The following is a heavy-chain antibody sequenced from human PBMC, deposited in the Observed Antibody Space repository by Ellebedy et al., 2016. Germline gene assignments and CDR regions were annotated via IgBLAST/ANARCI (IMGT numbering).Heavy chain of an antibody. CDR3: ARGLPLEWLSHFDY. Sequence: SETLSLTCTVSGGSISSGGYYWSWIRQHPGKGLEWIGYIYYSGGTYYNPSLKSRVTISVDTSKNQFSLKLSSVTAADTAVYYCARGLPLEWLSHFDYWGQGTLVTVSS. CDR2: IYYSGGT. J-gene: IGHJ4*02. D-gene: IGHD3-3*01. CDR1: GGSISSGGYY. V-gene: IGHV4-31*03.